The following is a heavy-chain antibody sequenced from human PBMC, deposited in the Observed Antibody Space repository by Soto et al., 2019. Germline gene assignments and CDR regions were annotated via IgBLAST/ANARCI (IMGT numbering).Heavy chain of an antibody. CDR2: IMPIFATP. CDR1: GGTFSTSA. CDR3: ARDKARQQLGGNYYYILDV. J-gene: IGHJ6*02. D-gene: IGHD3-3*02. Sequence: QVQLMQSGAEVKKPGSSVKVSCKASGGTFSTSAISWVRQAPGEGLEWVGGIMPIFATPDYAQKFQGRVTISAGESTATAYLELTSLTTDDTAVYYCARDKARQQLGGNYYYILDVWGQGTAITVSS. V-gene: IGHV1-69*12.